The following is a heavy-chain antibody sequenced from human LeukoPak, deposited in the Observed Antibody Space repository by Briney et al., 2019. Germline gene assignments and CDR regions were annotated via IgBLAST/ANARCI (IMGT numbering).Heavy chain of an antibody. CDR3: ATPGPEYSSSWYPFDY. J-gene: IGHJ4*02. CDR2: IIPIFGTA. CDR1: GGTFSSYA. D-gene: IGHD6-13*01. Sequence: ASVKVSCKASGGTFSSYAISWVRQAPGQGLEWMGGIIPIFGTANYAQKFQGRVTITADKSTSTAYMELSSLRSEDTAVYYCATPGPEYSSSWYPFDYWGQGTLVTVSS. V-gene: IGHV1-69*06.